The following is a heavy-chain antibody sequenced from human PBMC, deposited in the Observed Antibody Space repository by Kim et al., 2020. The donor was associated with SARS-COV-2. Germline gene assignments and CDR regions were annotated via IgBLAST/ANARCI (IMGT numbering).Heavy chain of an antibody. CDR2: ISYDGSNK. J-gene: IGHJ6*02. Sequence: GGSLRLSCAASGFTFSSYGMHWVRQAPGKGLEWVAVISYDGSNKYYADSVKGRFTISRDNSKNTLYLQMKSLRAEDTAVYYCASSVPYYYGMDVWGQGTT. CDR3: ASSVPYYYGMDV. CDR1: GFTFSSYG. V-gene: IGHV3-33*05.